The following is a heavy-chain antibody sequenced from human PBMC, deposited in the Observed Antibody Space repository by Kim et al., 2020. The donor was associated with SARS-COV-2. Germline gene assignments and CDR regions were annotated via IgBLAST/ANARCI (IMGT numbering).Heavy chain of an antibody. D-gene: IGHD4-17*01. Sequence: SETLSLTCTVSGGSISSYYWSWIRQPPGKGLEWIGYIYYSGSTNYNPSLKSRVTISVDTSKNQSSLKLSSVTAADTAVYYCARVAAPRVTTVTTSAFDIWGQGTMVTVSS. CDR1: GGSISSYY. V-gene: IGHV4-59*13. CDR2: IYYSGST. CDR3: ARVAAPRVTTVTTSAFDI. J-gene: IGHJ3*02.